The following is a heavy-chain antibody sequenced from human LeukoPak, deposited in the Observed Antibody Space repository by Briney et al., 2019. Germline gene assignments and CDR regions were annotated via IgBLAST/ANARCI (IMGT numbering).Heavy chain of an antibody. CDR1: GLTYSESW. CDR2: IKEDGSEK. CDR3: ARGLGGADY. D-gene: IGHD2-21*01. Sequence: GGSLRLSREASGLTYSESWMTWVRQAPGKGLEWVASIKEDGSEKYYVDSVKGRLTISRDNARDSLYLQMNSLRAEDTAVYYCARGLGGADYWGQGTLVTVSS. V-gene: IGHV3-7*01. J-gene: IGHJ4*02.